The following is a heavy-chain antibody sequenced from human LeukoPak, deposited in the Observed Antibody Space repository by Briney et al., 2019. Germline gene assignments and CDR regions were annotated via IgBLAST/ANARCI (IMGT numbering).Heavy chain of an antibody. D-gene: IGHD3-16*01. CDR1: GYTFTSFW. V-gene: IGHV5-51*01. J-gene: IGHJ4*02. CDR3: ARRGGAADFDY. Sequence: GESLKISCQGSGYTFTSFWIAWVRQVPGIGLEYMGIIFPPDSTTTYSPSFQGQVTMSVDKSISTAYLQWSSLNASDTAMYYCARRGGAADFDYWGQGTLVTVSS. CDR2: IFPPDSTT.